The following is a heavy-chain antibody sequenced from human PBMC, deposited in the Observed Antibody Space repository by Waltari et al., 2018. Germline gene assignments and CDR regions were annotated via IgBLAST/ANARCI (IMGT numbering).Heavy chain of an antibody. J-gene: IGHJ5*01. Sequence: QFRRLPSGAAVRKPGASVRVSCRVSESPLTEFSMHWLRQAPGQGLEWMGGFEPEDGETNYAQKFQGRVTMTEETSTYTAYMELSSLRSEDTVGDDCATAITMVRGVPTWFDSWGQGTLVTVSS. CDR1: ESPLTEFS. V-gene: IGHV1-24*01. CDR3: ATAITMVRGVPTWFDS. CDR2: FEPEDGET. D-gene: IGHD3-10*01.